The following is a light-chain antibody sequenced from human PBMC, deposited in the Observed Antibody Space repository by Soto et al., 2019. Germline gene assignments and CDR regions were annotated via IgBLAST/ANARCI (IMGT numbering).Light chain of an antibody. V-gene: IGKV1-5*01. Sequence: DIQMTQSPSTLSASVGDRVTITCRASQSISSWLAWYQQKPGKAPKVLIFDASSLESGVPSRFSGSGSATECTRTISSLQPDDFATYYCQQYSTYPWTFGQGTMVEIK. CDR2: DAS. CDR3: QQYSTYPWT. J-gene: IGKJ1*01. CDR1: QSISSW.